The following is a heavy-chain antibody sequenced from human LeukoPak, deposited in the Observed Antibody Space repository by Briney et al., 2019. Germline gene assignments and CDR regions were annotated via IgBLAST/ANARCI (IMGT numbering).Heavy chain of an antibody. CDR2: INTNTGNP. CDR1: GYTFTSYA. Sequence: GASVKVSCKASGYTFTSYAMNWVRQAPGQGLEWMGWINTNTGNPTYAQGFTGRFVFSLDTSVSTAYLQISSLKAEDTAVYYCARDWIQLWLSSYYYYGMDVWGQGTTVTVSS. D-gene: IGHD5-18*01. CDR3: ARDWIQLWLSSYYYYGMDV. J-gene: IGHJ6*02. V-gene: IGHV7-4-1*02.